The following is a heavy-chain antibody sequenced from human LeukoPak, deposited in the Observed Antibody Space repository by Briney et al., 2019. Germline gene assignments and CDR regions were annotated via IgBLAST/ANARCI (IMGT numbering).Heavy chain of an antibody. CDR2: IWYDGTNK. D-gene: IGHD3-10*01. CDR3: ARDSTYYYDSGSSGPHHFDN. CDR1: GFTFSNYA. J-gene: IGHJ4*02. Sequence: GGSLRLSCAASGFTFSNYALHWVRQAPGKGLEWVALIWYDGTNKYYADSVKGRFTISRDNSKNTVYLQMNSLRADDTAVYYCARDSTYYYDSGSSGPHHFDNWGQGTLVTVSS. V-gene: IGHV3-30*04.